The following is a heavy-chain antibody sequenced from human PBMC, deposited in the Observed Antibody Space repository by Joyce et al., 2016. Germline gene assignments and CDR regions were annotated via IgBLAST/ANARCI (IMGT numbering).Heavy chain of an antibody. CDR3: ARVTWFGDKGFDY. Sequence: QVQLQESGPGLVKPSQTLSLTCSVSGGSISSGDYYWSWIRQPPGKGLEWIGYIYYPGGTYYNLSLKSRITMSVDTSKNQFSLKLSSVTAADTAVYYCARVTWFGDKGFDYWGQGTLVTVSS. CDR1: GGSISSGDYY. CDR2: IYYPGGT. V-gene: IGHV4-30-4*01. J-gene: IGHJ4*02. D-gene: IGHD3-10*01.